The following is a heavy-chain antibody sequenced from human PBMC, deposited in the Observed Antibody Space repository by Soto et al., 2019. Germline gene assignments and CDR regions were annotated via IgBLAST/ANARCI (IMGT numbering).Heavy chain of an antibody. CDR3: TRDAYYDCWSGYSAYYYYYMAV. D-gene: IGHD3-3*01. J-gene: IGHJ6*03. CDR1: GFTFSSYW. Sequence: GGSLRLSCAASGFTFSSYWMHWVRQAPGKGLVWVSRINGDGSSTTHADSVRGRFTISRDNTKNTLYLQMNSLRAEDTAVYYCTRDAYYDCWSGYSAYYYYYMAVWGQGNTVTVSS. V-gene: IGHV3-74*01. CDR2: INGDGSST.